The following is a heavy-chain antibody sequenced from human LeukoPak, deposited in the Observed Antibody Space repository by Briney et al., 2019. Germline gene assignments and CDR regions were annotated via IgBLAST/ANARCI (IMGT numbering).Heavy chain of an antibody. CDR3: AKGLHSYVAMDV. J-gene: IGHJ6*02. CDR1: GFTIGGFS. V-gene: IGHV3-23*01. CDR2: IGSDYKT. D-gene: IGHD3-10*02. Sequence: GGSLRLSCAASGFTIGGFSMTWVRQAPGKGLEWVSSIGSDYKTHYSESVKGRFAISRDNSQSTVFLQMNSLRAEDTALYYCAKGLHSYVAMDVWGQGTAVTVSS.